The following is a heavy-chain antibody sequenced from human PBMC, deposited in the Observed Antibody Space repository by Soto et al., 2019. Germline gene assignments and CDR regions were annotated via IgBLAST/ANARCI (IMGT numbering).Heavy chain of an antibody. J-gene: IGHJ3*02. V-gene: IGHV4-59*08. Sequence: QVQLQEAGPGLVKPSETLSLTCNVSGGSMSSYYWSWIRQPPGMGLEWIGYIYYSGSAYYNPSLKCPVTTSVDTSKFQFSLWLSSVAASATAVYYCTPRLCQISRVVNSSGFDIWGHGTMVTF. CDR2: IYYSGSA. CDR1: GGSMSSYY. D-gene: IGHD3-22*01. CDR3: TPRLCQISRVVNSSGFDI.